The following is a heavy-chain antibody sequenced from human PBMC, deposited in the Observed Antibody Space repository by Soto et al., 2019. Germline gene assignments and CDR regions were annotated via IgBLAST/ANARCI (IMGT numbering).Heavy chain of an antibody. V-gene: IGHV3-13*05. D-gene: IGHD4-4*01. CDR2: ISAAGDP. CDR1: GFTFRNYD. CDR3: ARTYRDFYGLDV. Sequence: EVQLVESGGGLVQPGGSLRLSCEASGFTFRNYDMHWVRQGTGTGLEWVSGISAAGDPDYADSVEGRFTISRENAQNSFFLQMNSLRVGDTAVYYCARTYRDFYGLDVWGQGTTVIVSS. J-gene: IGHJ6*02.